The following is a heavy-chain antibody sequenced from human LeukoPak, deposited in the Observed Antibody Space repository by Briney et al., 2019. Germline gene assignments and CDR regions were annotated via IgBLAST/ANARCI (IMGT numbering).Heavy chain of an antibody. V-gene: IGHV1-2*02. D-gene: IGHD2-15*01. J-gene: IGHJ4*02. CDR3: VREGEDLLSKDFDY. Sequence: ASMKVACKASGFTFTGYYIHWVRQAPGQGLEWMGYISPHSTYRSSAQQFEGRVTMTRDTSTSTAYMELSGLRSDDTAVYYCVREGEDLLSKDFDYWGQGTLVTVSS. CDR2: ISPHSTYR. CDR1: GFTFTGYY.